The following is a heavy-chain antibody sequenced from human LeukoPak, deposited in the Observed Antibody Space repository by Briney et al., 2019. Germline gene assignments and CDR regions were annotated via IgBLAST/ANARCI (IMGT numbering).Heavy chain of an antibody. V-gene: IGHV1-8*03. CDR2: MNPKTGNT. Sequence: ASVKVSCKASGYTFTSYGINWVRQATGQGLEWMGWMNPKTGNTGSAQKLQGRVTITGNTSISTAYMELSSLTSEDTAVYYCVRIDYSNAFDIWGQGTMVTVSS. CDR1: GYTFTSYG. D-gene: IGHD4-11*01. J-gene: IGHJ3*02. CDR3: VRIDYSNAFDI.